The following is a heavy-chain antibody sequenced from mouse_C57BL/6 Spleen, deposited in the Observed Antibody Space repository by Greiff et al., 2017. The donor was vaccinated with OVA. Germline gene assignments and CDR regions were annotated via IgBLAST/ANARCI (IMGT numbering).Heavy chain of an antibody. CDR3: ARRYYGSSEDWYFDV. CDR1: DSEVFPIAY. Sequence: QVQLQQSGSELRSPGSSVKLSCKDFDSEVFPIAYMSWVRQKPGHGFEWIGGILPSIGRTIFGEKFEDKATLDADTLSNTAYLELNSLTSEDSAIYYCARRYYGSSEDWYFDVWGTGTTVTVSS. D-gene: IGHD1-1*01. CDR2: ILPSIGRT. V-gene: IGHV15-2*01. J-gene: IGHJ1*03.